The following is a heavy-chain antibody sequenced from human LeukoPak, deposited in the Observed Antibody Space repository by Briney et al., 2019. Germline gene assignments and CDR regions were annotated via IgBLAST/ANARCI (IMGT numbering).Heavy chain of an antibody. J-gene: IGHJ4*02. V-gene: IGHV4-59*08. CDR3: GRLQRGTSGYYTFDY. CDR2: IYYSGST. CDR1: GGSINSYY. Sequence: PSETLSLTCTVSGGSINSYYWSWIRQSPGKGLEWIGYIYYSGSTKYSPSLRSRVTMSVDTSKNQFSLKMNSVTTADTAVYYCGRLQRGTSGYYTFDYGGQGILVTVSS. D-gene: IGHD3-22*01.